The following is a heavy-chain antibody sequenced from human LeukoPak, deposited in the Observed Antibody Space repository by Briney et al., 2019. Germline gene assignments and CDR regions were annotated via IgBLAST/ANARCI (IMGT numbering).Heavy chain of an antibody. CDR1: GFTFSSYA. Sequence: PGGSLRLSCAASGFTFSSYAMSWVRQAPGKGLEWVSAISGSGGSTYYADSVKGRFTISRDNSKNTLYLQMNSLRAEDTAVYYCAKDLGYCGGACSILYYFDYWGHGTLVTVSS. D-gene: IGHD2-21*02. CDR3: AKDLGYCGGACSILYYFDY. J-gene: IGHJ4*01. V-gene: IGHV3-23*01. CDR2: ISGSGGST.